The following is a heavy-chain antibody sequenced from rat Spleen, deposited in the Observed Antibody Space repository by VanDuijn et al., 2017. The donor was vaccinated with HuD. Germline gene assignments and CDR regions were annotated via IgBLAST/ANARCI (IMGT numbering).Heavy chain of an antibody. J-gene: IGHJ3*01. D-gene: IGHD1-6*01. CDR3: TTAGYTTDHYYAGGFDY. CDR2: INTGGGTT. V-gene: IGHV5-27*01. CDR1: GFTFSNFY. Sequence: EVQLVESGGGLVQPGRSLKLSCAASGFTFSNFYMAWVRQAPTKGLEWVAYINTGGGTTFYRDSVKGRFTISRDNAKSTLYLQMDSLRSEDTATYYCTTAGYTTDHYYAGGFDYWGQGTLVTVSS.